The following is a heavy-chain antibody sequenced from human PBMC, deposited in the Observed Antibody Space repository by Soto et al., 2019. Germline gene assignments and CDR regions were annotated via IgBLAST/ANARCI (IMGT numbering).Heavy chain of an antibody. CDR1: GYTFTSYA. CDR3: AREGHPLNWFDP. Sequence: ASVKVSCKASGYTFTSYAMHWVRQAPGQRLEWMGWINAGNGNTKYSQKFQGRVTITRDTSASTAYMELNSLRAEDTAVYYCAREGHPLNWFDPWGQGTLVTVSS. J-gene: IGHJ5*02. V-gene: IGHV1-3*01. CDR2: INAGNGNT.